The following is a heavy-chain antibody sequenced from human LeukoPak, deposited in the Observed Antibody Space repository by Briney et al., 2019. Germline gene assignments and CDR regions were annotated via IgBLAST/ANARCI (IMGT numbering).Heavy chain of an antibody. CDR2: VSGGGDSA. Sequence: GGSLRLSCAASGFTFSHYVMNWVRQAPGKGLEWVSGVSGGGDSAYYADSVKGRFTISKDNSKNTLYLQMNSLRVEDTAVYYCAKDSNGYNSYNWFDPWGQGTLVTVSS. CDR1: GFTFSHYV. D-gene: IGHD5-24*01. V-gene: IGHV3-23*01. CDR3: AKDSNGYNSYNWFDP. J-gene: IGHJ5*02.